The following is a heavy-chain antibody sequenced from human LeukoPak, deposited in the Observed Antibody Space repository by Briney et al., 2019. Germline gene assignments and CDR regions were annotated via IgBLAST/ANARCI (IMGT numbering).Heavy chain of an antibody. CDR3: ARVGYCSSTSCYPYQNWFDP. J-gene: IGHJ5*02. CDR1: GGSISSYY. CDR2: IYTSGST. D-gene: IGHD2-2*01. V-gene: IGHV4-4*07. Sequence: TSETLSLTCTVSGGSISSYYWSWIRQPAGKGLEWIGRIYTSGSTNYNPSLKSRVTISVDTSKNQFSLKLSSVTAADTAVYYCARVGYCSSTSCYPYQNWFDPWGQGTLVTVSS.